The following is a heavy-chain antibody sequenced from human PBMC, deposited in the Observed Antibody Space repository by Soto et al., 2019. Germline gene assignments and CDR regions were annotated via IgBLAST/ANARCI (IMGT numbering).Heavy chain of an antibody. D-gene: IGHD3-22*01. CDR1: GYTFTSYD. CDR3: ARRIDSSGYYNWFDP. Sequence: ASVKVSCKASGYTFTSYDINWVLQATGQGLEWMGWMNPNSGNTGYAQKFQGRVTMTRNTSISTAYMELSSLRSEDTAVYYCARRIDSSGYYNWFDPWGQGTLVTVSS. J-gene: IGHJ5*02. V-gene: IGHV1-8*01. CDR2: MNPNSGNT.